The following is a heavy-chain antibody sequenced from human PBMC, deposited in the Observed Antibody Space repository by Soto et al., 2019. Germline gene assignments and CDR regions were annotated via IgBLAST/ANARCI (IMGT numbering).Heavy chain of an antibody. D-gene: IGHD6-13*01. CDR1: GFTFSDYY. Sequence: GGSLRLSCAFSGFTFSDYYMTLIRQAPGKGLEWVSYISSSTSHTNYADSVKGRFTISRDNAKNSLFLQMNSLRAEDTAVYYCARGRGAAADYFDFWGQGTLVTVSS. V-gene: IGHV3-11*05. J-gene: IGHJ4*02. CDR3: ARGRGAAADYFDF. CDR2: ISSSTSHT.